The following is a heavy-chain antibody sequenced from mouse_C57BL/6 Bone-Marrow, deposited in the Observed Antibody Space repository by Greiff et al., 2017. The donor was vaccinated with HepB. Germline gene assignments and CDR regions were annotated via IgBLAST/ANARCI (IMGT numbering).Heavy chain of an antibody. CDR3: TRDPYEYDGKAMDY. Sequence: EVQLVESGAGLVKPGGSLKLSCAASGFTFSSYAMSWVRQTPEKRLEWVAYISSGGDYIYYADTVKGRFTISRDNARNTLYLQMSSLKSEDTAMYYCTRDPYEYDGKAMDYWGQGTSVTVSS. J-gene: IGHJ4*01. CDR2: ISSGGDYI. V-gene: IGHV5-9-1*02. CDR1: GFTFSSYA. D-gene: IGHD2-4*01.